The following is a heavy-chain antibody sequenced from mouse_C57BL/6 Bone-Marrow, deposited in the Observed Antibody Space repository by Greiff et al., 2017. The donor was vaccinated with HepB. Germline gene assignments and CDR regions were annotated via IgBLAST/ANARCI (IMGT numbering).Heavy chain of an antibody. J-gene: IGHJ3*01. D-gene: IGHD2-5*01. CDR1: GFSFNTYA. CDR2: IRSKSNNCAT. CDR3: VRHGSNYDLAWFAY. Sequence: EVKLMESGGGLVQPKGSLKLSCAASGFSFNTYAMNWVRQAPGKGLEWVARIRSKSNNCATYYADSVKDRFTISRDDSESMLYLQMNNLKTEDTDMYYCVRHGSNYDLAWFAYWGQGTLVTVSA. V-gene: IGHV10-1*01.